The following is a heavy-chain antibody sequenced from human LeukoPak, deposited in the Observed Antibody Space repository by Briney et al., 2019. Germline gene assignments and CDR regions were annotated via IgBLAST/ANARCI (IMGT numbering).Heavy chain of an antibody. CDR1: GGSISSSSYY. J-gene: IGHJ4*02. CDR3: AVDIPTAFDY. Sequence: SETLSLTCTVSGGSISSSSYYWGWIRQPPGKGLEWIGSIYYSGSTYYNPSLKSRVTISVDTSKNQFSLKLSSVTAADTAVYYCAVDIPTAFDYWGQGTLVTVSS. V-gene: IGHV4-39*01. CDR2: IYYSGST. D-gene: IGHD5-18*01.